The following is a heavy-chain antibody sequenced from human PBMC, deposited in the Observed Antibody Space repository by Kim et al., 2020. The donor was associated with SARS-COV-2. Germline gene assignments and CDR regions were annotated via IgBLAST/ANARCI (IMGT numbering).Heavy chain of an antibody. CDR1: GFTFSSYG. CDR2: IWYDGSNK. V-gene: IGHV3-33*01. Sequence: GGSLRLSCAASGFTFSSYGMHWVRQAPGKGLEWVAVIWYDGSNKYYADSVKGRFTISRDNSKNTLYLQMNSLRAEDTAVYYCAREWELRGVYYYGMDVWGQGTTVTVSS. J-gene: IGHJ6*02. CDR3: AREWELRGVYYYGMDV. D-gene: IGHD1-26*01.